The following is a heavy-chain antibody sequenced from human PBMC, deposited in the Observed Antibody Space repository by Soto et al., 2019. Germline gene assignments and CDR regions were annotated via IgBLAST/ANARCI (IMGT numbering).Heavy chain of an antibody. CDR1: GGSISSYY. CDR3: ARQVRGVATIDY. D-gene: IGHD5-12*01. Sequence: SETLSLTCTVSGGSISSYYWSWIRQPPGKGLEWIGYIYYSGSTNYNPSLKSRVTISVDTSKNQFSLKLSSVTAADTAVYYCARQVRGVATIDYWGQGTLVTVSS. V-gene: IGHV4-59*08. J-gene: IGHJ4*02. CDR2: IYYSGST.